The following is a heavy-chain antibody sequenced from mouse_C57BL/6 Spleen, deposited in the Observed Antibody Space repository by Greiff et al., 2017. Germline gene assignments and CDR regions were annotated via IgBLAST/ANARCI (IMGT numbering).Heavy chain of an antibody. CDR2: INPSNGGT. CDR1: GYTFTSYW. Sequence: QVQLKQPGTELVKPGASVKLSCKASGYTFTSYWMHWVKQRPGQGLEWIGNINPSNGGTNYNEKFKSKATLTVDKSSSTAYMQLSSLTSEDSAVYYCANFPYDYDVAWFAYWGQGTLVTVSA. V-gene: IGHV1-53*01. CDR3: ANFPYDYDVAWFAY. J-gene: IGHJ3*01. D-gene: IGHD2-4*01.